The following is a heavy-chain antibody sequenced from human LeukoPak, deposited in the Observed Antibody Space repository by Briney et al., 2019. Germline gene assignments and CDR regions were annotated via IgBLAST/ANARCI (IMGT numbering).Heavy chain of an antibody. Sequence: AETLSLTCTVSGGSISSYYWSWIRQPAGKGLEWIGRIYTSGSTNYNPSLKSRVTMSVDTSKNQFSLQLSSVTAADTAVYYCARAQQIGSGSSAYYYYYMDVWGKGTTVTVSS. V-gene: IGHV4-4*07. CDR2: IYTSGST. CDR3: ARAQQIGSGSSAYYYYYMDV. CDR1: GGSISSYY. D-gene: IGHD6-6*01. J-gene: IGHJ6*03.